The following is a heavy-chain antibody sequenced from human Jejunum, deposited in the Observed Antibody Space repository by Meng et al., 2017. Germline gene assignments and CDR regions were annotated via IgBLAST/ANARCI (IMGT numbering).Heavy chain of an antibody. CDR2: ISGDSRYI. J-gene: IGHJ6*02. CDR1: GFTFSPYT. Sequence: GGSLRLSCAASGFTFSPYTMNWVRQAPGKGLEWVSSISGDSRYIYYADSAKGRFTISRDNAKNSLYLQMGSLRADDTAVYYCAKRGYSGNIFVSHGMDVWGPGTTVTVS. D-gene: IGHD5-12*01. V-gene: IGHV3-21*01. CDR3: AKRGYSGNIFVSHGMDV.